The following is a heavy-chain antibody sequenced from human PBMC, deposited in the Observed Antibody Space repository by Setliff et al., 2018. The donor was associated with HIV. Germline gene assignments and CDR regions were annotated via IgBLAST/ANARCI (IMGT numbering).Heavy chain of an antibody. D-gene: IGHD1-7*01. Sequence: SETLSLTCAVSGVSLTSSNYLWGWIRQPPGKGLEWIADIYYSDNSYYSPSLRSRMSISVDVSKNQFSLKLTSVTAADTAVYYCARHHELTAHGLFDSWGQGTLVTVSS. CDR1: GVSLTSSNYL. CDR3: ARHHELTAHGLFDS. V-gene: IGHV4-39*01. J-gene: IGHJ4*02. CDR2: IYYSDNS.